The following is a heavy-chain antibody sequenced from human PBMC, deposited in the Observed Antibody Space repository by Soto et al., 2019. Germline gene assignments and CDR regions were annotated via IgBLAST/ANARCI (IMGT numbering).Heavy chain of an antibody. D-gene: IGHD3-22*01. CDR2: ISWNSGSI. V-gene: IGHV3-9*01. CDR1: GFTFDDYA. Sequence: EVQLVESGGGLVQPGRSLRLSCAASGFTFDDYAMHWVRQAPGKGLEWVSGISWNSGSIGYADSVKGRFTISRDNAKNTLYLQMNRLRADDTALYYCAKGRTEIGTEFDYWGQGTLVTVSS. CDR3: AKGRTEIGTEFDY. J-gene: IGHJ4*02.